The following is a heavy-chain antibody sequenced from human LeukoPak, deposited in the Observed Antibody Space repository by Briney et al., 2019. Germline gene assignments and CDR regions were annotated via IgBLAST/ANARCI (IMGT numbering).Heavy chain of an antibody. J-gene: IGHJ4*02. Sequence: GGSLRLSCAASGFTFSSYAMSWVRQAPGKGLEWVSAISGSGGSTYYADSVKGRFTISRDNSKNTLYLQMNSLRAEDTAVYYCAKDRAQRGNYYDTSGLRFDYWGQGTLVTVSS. CDR1: GFTFSSYA. D-gene: IGHD3-22*01. CDR3: AKDRAQRGNYYDTSGLRFDY. V-gene: IGHV3-23*01. CDR2: ISGSGGST.